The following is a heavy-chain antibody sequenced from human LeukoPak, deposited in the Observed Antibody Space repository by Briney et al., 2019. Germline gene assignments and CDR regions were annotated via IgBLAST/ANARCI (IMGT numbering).Heavy chain of an antibody. Sequence: GAAVKVSCQASGYTFTGYYMHWVRQAPGQGLEWMGWINPNSGGTNYAQKFQAWVTMTRDTSISTAYMELSRLRSDDTAVYYCARDRVASSSICMDVRGEGNTVTVSS. CDR3: ARDRVASSSICMDV. CDR1: GYTFTGYY. D-gene: IGHD6-19*01. CDR2: INPNSGGT. J-gene: IGHJ6*04. V-gene: IGHV1-2*04.